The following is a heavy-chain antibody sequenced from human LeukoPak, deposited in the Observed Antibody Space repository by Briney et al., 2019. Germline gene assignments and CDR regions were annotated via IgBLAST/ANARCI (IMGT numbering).Heavy chain of an antibody. CDR1: GFSFSTNS. J-gene: IGHJ4*02. V-gene: IGHV3-48*01. Sequence: LPGGSLRLSCAASGFSFSTNSMNWVRQVPGKGLEWISYISSNSATTYYADSVKGRFTISRDNAKNSLYLHMNSLRADDTAVYYCARDTRSLIDYWGQGTLVTVSS. D-gene: IGHD1-26*01. CDR2: ISSNSATT. CDR3: ARDTRSLIDY.